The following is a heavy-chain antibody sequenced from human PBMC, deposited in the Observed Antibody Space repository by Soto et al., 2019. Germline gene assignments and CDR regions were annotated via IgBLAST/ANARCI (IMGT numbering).Heavy chain of an antibody. J-gene: IGHJ6*02. CDR2: FDPEDGKT. D-gene: IGHD2-2*01. CDR3: ARGRYCSRTSCYVDIMDV. CDR1: GYTLTELS. V-gene: IGHV1-24*01. Sequence: ASVKVSCKVSGYTLTELSMHWVRQAPGKGLEWMGGFDPEDGKTIYAQKFQGRVTMTTDTSTSTVYMELRSLRSDDTAVFYCARGRYCSRTSCYVDIMDVWGQGTTVTVSS.